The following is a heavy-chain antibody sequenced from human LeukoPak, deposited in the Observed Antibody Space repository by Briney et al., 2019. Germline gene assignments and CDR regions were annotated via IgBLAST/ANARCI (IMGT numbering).Heavy chain of an antibody. D-gene: IGHD3-10*01. CDR2: MNPNSGNT. CDR3: ARRDPFGWSYYYYGMDV. J-gene: IGHJ6*02. CDR1: GYTFTSYD. Sequence: ASVKVSCKASGYTFTSYDINWVRQATGQGLEWMGWMNPNSGNTGYAQKFQGRVTMTRNTSISTAYMELSSLRSEDTAVYYCARRDPFGWSYYYYGMDVWGQGTTVTVSS. V-gene: IGHV1-8*01.